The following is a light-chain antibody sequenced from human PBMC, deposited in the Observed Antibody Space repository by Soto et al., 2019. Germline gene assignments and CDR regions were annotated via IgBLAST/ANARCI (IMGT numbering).Light chain of an antibody. J-gene: IGLJ3*02. Sequence: QAVVTQSSSASAYLGSSVKLTCTLSRGHSNHIIAWHQQQPGKAPRYLMKLEGSGSYNKGSGVPDRFSGSSSGAVRYLTISHLQFEDEADYYCETWDTNIRVFGGGTKLTVL. CDR2: LEGSGSY. CDR1: RGHSNHI. V-gene: IGLV4-60*02. CDR3: ETWDTNIRV.